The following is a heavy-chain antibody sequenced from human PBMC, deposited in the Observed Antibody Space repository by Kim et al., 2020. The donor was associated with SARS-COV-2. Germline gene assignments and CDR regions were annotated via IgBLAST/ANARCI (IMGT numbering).Heavy chain of an antibody. Sequence: GGSLRLSCAASGFTFSSYGMHWVRQAPGKGLEWVAVIWYDGSNKYYADPVKGRFTISRDNSKNTLYLQMNSLRAEDTAVYYCARLGYSSGYYFTALPYYYYGMDVWGQGTTVTVSS. CDR2: IWYDGSNK. CDR1: GFTFSSYG. CDR3: ARLGYSSGYYFTALPYYYYGMDV. J-gene: IGHJ6*02. D-gene: IGHD3-22*01. V-gene: IGHV3-33*01.